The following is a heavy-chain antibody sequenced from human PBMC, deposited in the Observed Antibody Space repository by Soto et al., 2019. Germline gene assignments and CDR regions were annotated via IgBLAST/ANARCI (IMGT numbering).Heavy chain of an antibody. J-gene: IGHJ6*02. V-gene: IGHV3-30-3*01. CDR3: ARGTYDSSGYSMDV. CDR2: ISYDGSNK. Sequence: VGSLRLSCAASGFTFSSYAMHWVRQAPGKGLEWVAVISYDGSNKYYADSVKGRFTISRDNSKNTLYLQMNSLRAEDTAVYYCARGTYDSSGYSMDVWGQGTTVTVSS. D-gene: IGHD3-22*01. CDR1: GFTFSSYA.